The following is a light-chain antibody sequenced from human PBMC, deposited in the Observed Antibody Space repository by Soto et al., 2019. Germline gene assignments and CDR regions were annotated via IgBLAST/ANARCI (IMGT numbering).Light chain of an antibody. J-gene: IGKJ5*01. CDR3: QQYDNLPIT. Sequence: DIQMTQSPSTLSASVGDRVTITCLASQSISNWLAWYQHQPGTAPTLLISDASNLETGVPSRFSGSGSGTDFTFTISSLQPEDIATYYCQQYDNLPITFGQGTRLEIK. V-gene: IGKV1-33*01. CDR1: QSISNW. CDR2: DAS.